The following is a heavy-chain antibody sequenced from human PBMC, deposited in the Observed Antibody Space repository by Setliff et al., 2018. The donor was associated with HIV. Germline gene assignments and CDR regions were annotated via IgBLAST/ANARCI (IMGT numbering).Heavy chain of an antibody. D-gene: IGHD2-21*02. CDR3: VTMTANWFDP. J-gene: IGHJ5*02. Sequence: SETLSLTCTVSGASISSGSFFCSWIRQPAGKGLEWIGRSYTSGITNYNPSLKSRVIISVDTSKNQFSLKLSSVTAADTAVYYCVTMTANWFDPWGQGTLVTVSS. CDR1: GASISSGSFF. CDR2: SYTSGIT. V-gene: IGHV4-61*02.